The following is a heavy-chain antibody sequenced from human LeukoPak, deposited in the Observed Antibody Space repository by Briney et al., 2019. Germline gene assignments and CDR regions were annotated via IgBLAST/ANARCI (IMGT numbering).Heavy chain of an antibody. D-gene: IGHD2-8*01. CDR2: ISYDGSNK. V-gene: IGHV3-30*18. CDR1: GFTFSSYG. Sequence: PGRSLRLSCAASGFTFSSYGMHWVRQAPGKGLEWVAVISYDGSNKYYADSVKGRFTISRDNSKNTLYLQMNSLRAEDTAVYYCAKDRCSNGIGCYYYYMDVWGKGTTVTISS. CDR3: AKDRCSNGIGCYYYYMDV. J-gene: IGHJ6*03.